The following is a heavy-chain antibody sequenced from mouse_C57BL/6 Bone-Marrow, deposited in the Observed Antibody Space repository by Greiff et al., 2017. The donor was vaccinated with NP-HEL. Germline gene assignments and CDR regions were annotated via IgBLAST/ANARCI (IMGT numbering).Heavy chain of an antibody. CDR1: GFTFSSYG. V-gene: IGHV5-6*01. J-gene: IGHJ3*01. CDR3: ARPQLFAY. Sequence: ESGGDLVKPGGSLKLSCAASGFTFSSYGMSWVRQTPDKRLEWVATISSGGSYTYYPDSVKGRFTISRDNAKNTLYLQMSSLKSEDTAMYYCARPQLFAYWGQGTLVTVSA. D-gene: IGHD4-1*02. CDR2: ISSGGSYT.